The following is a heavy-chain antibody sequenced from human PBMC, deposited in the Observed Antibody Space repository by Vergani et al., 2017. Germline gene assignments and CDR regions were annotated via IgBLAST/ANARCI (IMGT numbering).Heavy chain of an antibody. CDR1: GFSFGDYA. V-gene: IGHV3-49*04. J-gene: IGHJ4*02. D-gene: IGHD5-18*01. CDR3: SRGRGYSFGYSDY. Sequence: EVQLVESGGGLVPPGRSLRLPCAASGFSFGDYAMPWVRQAPGRGLGWVAFIRNKAYGGTTEYAASVKGRFTISRDDSKRLAYLQLSGLKTEDTAVYFCSRGRGYSFGYSDYWGQGTLVTVSS. CDR2: IRNKAYGGTT.